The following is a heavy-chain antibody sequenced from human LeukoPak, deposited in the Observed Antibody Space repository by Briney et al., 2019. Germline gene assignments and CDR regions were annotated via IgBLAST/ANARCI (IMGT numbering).Heavy chain of an antibody. CDR3: ARYYSSGLDY. Sequence: SETLSLTCAVYGGSFSDYYWGWIRQPPGKGLEWIGEINHSGSTNHNPSLKSRVTISVDTSENQFSLKLTSVTAADTAVYYCARYYSSGLDYWGQGTLVIVSS. V-gene: IGHV4-34*01. CDR1: GGSFSDYY. CDR2: INHSGST. D-gene: IGHD6-19*01. J-gene: IGHJ4*02.